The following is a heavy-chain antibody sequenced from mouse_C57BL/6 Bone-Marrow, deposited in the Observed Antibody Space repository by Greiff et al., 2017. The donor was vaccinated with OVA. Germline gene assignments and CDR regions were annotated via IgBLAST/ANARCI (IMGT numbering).Heavy chain of an antibody. CDR1: GFTFSSYA. CDR2: ISSGGDYI. D-gene: IGHD1-1*01. J-gene: IGHJ2*01. V-gene: IGHV5-9-1*02. CDR3: TRAGYYGYFDY. Sequence: DVMLVESGEGLVKPGGSLKLSCAASGFTFSSYAMSWVRQTPEKRLEWVAYISSGGDYIYYADTVKGRFTISRDNARNTLYLQMSSLKSEDTAMYYCTRAGYYGYFDYWGQGTTLTVSS.